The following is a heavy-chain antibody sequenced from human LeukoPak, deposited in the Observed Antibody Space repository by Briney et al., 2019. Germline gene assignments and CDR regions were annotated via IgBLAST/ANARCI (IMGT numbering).Heavy chain of an antibody. CDR2: IYYSGST. D-gene: IGHD6-19*01. V-gene: IGHV4-61*08. J-gene: IGHJ4*02. Sequence: PSQTLSLTCTVSGGSISSGGYYWSWIRQPPGKGLEWIGYIYYSGSTNYNPSLKSRVTISVDTSKNQFSLKLSSVTAADTAVYYCARVGYSSGRYLDYWGQGTLVTVSS. CDR1: GGSISSGGYY. CDR3: ARVGYSSGRYLDY.